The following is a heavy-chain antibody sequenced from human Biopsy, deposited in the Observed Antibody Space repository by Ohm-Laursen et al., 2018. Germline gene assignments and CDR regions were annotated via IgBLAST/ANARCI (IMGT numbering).Heavy chain of an antibody. D-gene: IGHD3-22*01. J-gene: IGHJ2*01. CDR1: GGSFSGYY. Sequence: TLSLTCAVYGGSFSGYYWSWIRQPPGKGLEWIGLISYSGTTFYNPSLESLLTISIDTSKNHFSLNLRSVTAADTAVYYCARGVPHYDGSGFPLAGYWYFDLWGRGTLVTVSS. V-gene: IGHV4-34*09. CDR3: ARGVPHYDGSGFPLAGYWYFDL. CDR2: ISYSGTT.